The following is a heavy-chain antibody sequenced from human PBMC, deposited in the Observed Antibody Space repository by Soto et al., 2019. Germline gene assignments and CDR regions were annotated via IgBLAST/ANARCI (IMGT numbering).Heavy chain of an antibody. CDR2: INDSADRT. D-gene: IGHD2-15*01. Sequence: EVQLLESGGGLVQPGGSLRLSCAASGFTFSSYTMGWVRQAPGKGLEWVSDINDSADRTYYADSVKGRFTISRDNSKATLFLQMDSLRAEDTAIYYGAKAKRGGSSYDSWGQGTLVTVSS. CDR1: GFTFSSYT. CDR3: AKAKRGGSSYDS. J-gene: IGHJ4*02. V-gene: IGHV3-23*01.